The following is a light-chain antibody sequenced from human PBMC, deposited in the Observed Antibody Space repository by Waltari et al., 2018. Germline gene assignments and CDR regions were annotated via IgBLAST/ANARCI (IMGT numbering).Light chain of an antibody. CDR3: QEFGGS. Sequence: EILLTQSPATLSLSPGERATLFCRAAQSLGSRYLAWYQHKPGQAPRLLIYGAFTRAPGIPDRCRGSGSGTYFTLTITRLEPEDFAGYYCQEFGGSFGGGTKVEIK. CDR1: QSLGSRY. CDR2: GAF. J-gene: IGKJ4*01. V-gene: IGKV3-20*01.